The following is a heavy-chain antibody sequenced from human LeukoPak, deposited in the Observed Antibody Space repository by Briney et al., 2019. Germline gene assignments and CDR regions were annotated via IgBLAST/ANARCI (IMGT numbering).Heavy chain of an antibody. CDR2: INHSGST. V-gene: IGHV4-34*01. J-gene: IGHJ4*02. CDR3: ARDPTAGY. CDR1: GGSFSGYY. D-gene: IGHD6-13*01. Sequence: SETLSLTCAVYGGSFSGYYWSWIRQPPGKGLEWIGEINHSGSTNYNPSLKSRVTISVDTSKNQFSLKLSSVTAADTAVYYCARDPTAGYWGQGTLVTVS.